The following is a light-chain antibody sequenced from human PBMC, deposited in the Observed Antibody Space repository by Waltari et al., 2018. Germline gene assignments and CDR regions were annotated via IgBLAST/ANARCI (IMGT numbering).Light chain of an antibody. J-gene: IGLJ3*02. CDR2: NNS. Sequence: QSVLTQPPAVSAAPGHRVTTSCSGWTSNIGAGNNVRGHQQLPGAAPKLLISNNSNRPSGVPDRFSGSRSATSASLAITGLQAEDEAEYYCQSYDSGLNVWVFGGGTKVSVL. V-gene: IGLV1-40*01. CDR1: TSNIGAGNN. CDR3: QSYDSGLNVWV.